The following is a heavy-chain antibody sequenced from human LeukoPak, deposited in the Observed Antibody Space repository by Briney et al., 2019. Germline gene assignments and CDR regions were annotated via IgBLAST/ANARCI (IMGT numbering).Heavy chain of an antibody. D-gene: IGHD3-3*01. CDR1: GFTFSSYS. CDR3: ARDVSESFYDFWSGYYSRENWFDP. J-gene: IGHJ5*02. Sequence: PGGSLRLSCAASGFTFSSYSMNWVRQAPGKGLEWVSYISSSSSTIYYADSVKGRFTISRDNAKNSLYLKMNSLRDEDTAVYYCARDVSESFYDFWSGYYSRENWFDPWGQGTLVTVSS. CDR2: ISSSSSTI. V-gene: IGHV3-48*02.